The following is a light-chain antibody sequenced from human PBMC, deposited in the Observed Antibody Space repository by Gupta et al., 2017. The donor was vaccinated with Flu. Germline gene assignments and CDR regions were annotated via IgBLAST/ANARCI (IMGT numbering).Light chain of an antibody. J-gene: IGLJ3*02. CDR2: HNS. CDR1: SYNLGSDD. CDR3: ATWDDNVRTWV. Sequence: QSVLTQPPSATGTPGQRVTIACSGSSYNLGSDDFYWYQQLPGTAPKLLIYHNSQRPSGVPDRFSGSRSGTSASLAIIGLRPDDEADYYCATWDDNVRTWVFGGGTKVTVL. V-gene: IGLV1-47*01.